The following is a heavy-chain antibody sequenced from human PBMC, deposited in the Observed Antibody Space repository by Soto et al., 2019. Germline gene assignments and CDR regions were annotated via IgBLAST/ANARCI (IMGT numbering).Heavy chain of an antibody. J-gene: IGHJ6*02. CDR1: GFTFSSFG. Sequence: GWSLRLSCAAPGFTFSSFGMHWVRQAPGKGRDGVVSIGNDGSNKSYADSVKGPFTISRDKSKKTLDLQINSLRAEDTAVYYCAKYFGISSSPPMDVWGQGTTVTVSS. CDR3: AKYFGISSSPPMDV. V-gene: IGHV3-30*02. D-gene: IGHD6-13*01. CDR2: IGNDGSNK.